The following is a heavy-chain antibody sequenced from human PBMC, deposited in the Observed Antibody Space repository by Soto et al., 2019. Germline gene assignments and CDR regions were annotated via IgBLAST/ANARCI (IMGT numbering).Heavy chain of an antibody. V-gene: IGHV1-18*01. CDR1: GYTFTSYG. CDR3: AFSSIAARPGPFDY. Sequence: ASVKVSCKASGYTFTSYGISWVRQAPGQGLEWMGWISAYNGNTNYAQKLQGRVTMTTDTSTSTAYMELRSLRSDDTAVYYCAFSSIAARPGPFDYWGQGTLVPGSS. J-gene: IGHJ4*02. D-gene: IGHD6-6*01. CDR2: ISAYNGNT.